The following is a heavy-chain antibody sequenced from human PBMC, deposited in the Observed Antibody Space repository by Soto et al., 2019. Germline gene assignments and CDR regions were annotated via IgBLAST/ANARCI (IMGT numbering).Heavy chain of an antibody. CDR1: GFTFSDNH. Sequence: GGSLRLSCVGSGFTFSDNHMSSVRQAPGRGLEWVANINSDGSDNYYVDSVKGRFTISRDNARNSLYLQMNSLRVEDTAVYYCARLPRTLDSWGQGVLVTVSS. CDR3: ARLPRTLDS. V-gene: IGHV3-7*01. J-gene: IGHJ4*02. CDR2: INSDGSDN.